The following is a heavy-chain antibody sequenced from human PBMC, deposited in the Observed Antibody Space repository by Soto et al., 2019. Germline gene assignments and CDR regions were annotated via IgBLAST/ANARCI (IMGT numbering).Heavy chain of an antibody. CDR2: VYNSGST. Sequence: QVQLQESGPGLGKPSETLSLTCTVSVGSVTSGNFYWNWIRQPPGKGLEWIGYVYNSGSTNYNPSLKSRVTISMDTSKKQFSLKVTSVTAADTAVYYCARGRKDLYSSSWYFDYWGRGTLVTVSS. D-gene: IGHD6-13*01. CDR3: ARGRKDLYSSSWYFDY. V-gene: IGHV4-61*01. CDR1: VGSVTSGNFY. J-gene: IGHJ4*02.